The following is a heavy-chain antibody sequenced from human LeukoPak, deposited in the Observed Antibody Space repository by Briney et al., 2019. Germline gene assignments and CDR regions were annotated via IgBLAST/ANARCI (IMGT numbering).Heavy chain of an antibody. Sequence: GGSLRLSCAASGFTFINYGINWVRQAPGKGLEWISYISSSSSIIYYADSVRGRFTISRDNAKNSLYLQMNSLRAEDTAVYYCARERRYTNSWYSFDYWGQGTLVTVSS. D-gene: IGHD6-13*01. CDR1: GFTFINYG. CDR2: ISSSSSII. J-gene: IGHJ4*02. CDR3: ARERRYTNSWYSFDY. V-gene: IGHV3-48*01.